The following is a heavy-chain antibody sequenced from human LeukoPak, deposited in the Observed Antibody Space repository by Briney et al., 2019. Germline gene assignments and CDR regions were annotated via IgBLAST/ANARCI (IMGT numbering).Heavy chain of an antibody. Sequence: ASVKVSCKASGYXFTSYGISWVRQAPGQGLEWMGWISAYNGNTNYAQKLQGRVTMTTDTSTSTAYMELRSLRSDDTAVYYCARTLLYCSSTSCYRPYYYGMDVWGQGTTVAVSS. J-gene: IGHJ6*02. CDR2: ISAYNGNT. CDR3: ARTLLYCSSTSCYRPYYYGMDV. V-gene: IGHV1-18*01. D-gene: IGHD2-2*01. CDR1: GYXFTSYG.